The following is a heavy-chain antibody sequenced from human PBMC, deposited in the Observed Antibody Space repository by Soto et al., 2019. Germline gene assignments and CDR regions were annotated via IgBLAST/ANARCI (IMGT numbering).Heavy chain of an antibody. J-gene: IGHJ4*02. CDR3: ANWERRFDY. CDR1: DDSIGRSNYF. CDR2: IFYSGNT. D-gene: IGHD1-26*01. Sequence: SETLSLTCTVSDDSIGRSNYFWGWIRQPPGKGLEWIANIFYSGNTHYNPSLKSRVTISVDTSKNQFSLKLSSVTAADTAVYYCANWERRFDYWGQGTLVTVS. V-gene: IGHV4-39*01.